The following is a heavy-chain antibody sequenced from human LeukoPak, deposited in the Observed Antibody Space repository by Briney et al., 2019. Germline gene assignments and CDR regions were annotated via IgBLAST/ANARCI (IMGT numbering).Heavy chain of an antibody. CDR2: IIPILGIA. CDR1: GGTFSSYT. Sequence: ASVKVSCKASGGTFSSYTISWVRQAPGQGLEWMGRIIPILGIANYAQKFQGRVTITADKSTSTAYMEPSSLRSEDTAVYYCARESPIPYYDFWSGYPLDYWGQGTLVTVSS. D-gene: IGHD3-3*01. J-gene: IGHJ4*02. CDR3: ARESPIPYYDFWSGYPLDY. V-gene: IGHV1-69*02.